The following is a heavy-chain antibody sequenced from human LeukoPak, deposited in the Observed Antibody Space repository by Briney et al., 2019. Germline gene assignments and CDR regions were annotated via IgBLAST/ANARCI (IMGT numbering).Heavy chain of an antibody. CDR1: GFTFSSYS. V-gene: IGHV3-21*01. D-gene: IGHD2-21*01. J-gene: IGHJ3*02. CDR3: ATSMAQDVDAFHI. Sequence: GGSLRLSCAASGFTFSSYSMNWVRQAPGKGLEWVSSINSSSGYIYYADSVKGRFTISRDNAKNSLHLQMNNLRAEDTAMFYCATSMAQDVDAFHIWGQGTMVTVSS. CDR2: INSSSGYI.